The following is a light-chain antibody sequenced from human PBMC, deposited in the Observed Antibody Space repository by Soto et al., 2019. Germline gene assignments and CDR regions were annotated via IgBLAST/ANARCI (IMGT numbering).Light chain of an antibody. J-gene: IGKJ2*01. CDR2: GAS. Sequence: EIVMTQSPATLSVSPGERATLSCRASQSVSSNLAGYQQKPGQAPRLLIYGASTRATGIPARFSGSGYGTEFTLTISSLQSEDFAVYYCQQYNNWPSYTFGQGTKLEIK. CDR3: QQYNNWPSYT. CDR1: QSVSSN. V-gene: IGKV3-15*01.